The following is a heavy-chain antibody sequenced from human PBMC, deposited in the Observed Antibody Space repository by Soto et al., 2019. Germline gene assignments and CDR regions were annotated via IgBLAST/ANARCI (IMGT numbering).Heavy chain of an antibody. Sequence: SETLSLTCTVSGGSISNFYWSWIRQPPGKGLEWMGYISYSGSTNYNPSLKSRITISVDTSKNQFSLKLTSVTAADAAVYHCARDLRGYSYGYDAFDICGHGTMVTVSS. CDR1: GGSISNFY. CDR3: ARDLRGYSYGYDAFDI. V-gene: IGHV4-59*01. D-gene: IGHD5-18*01. J-gene: IGHJ3*02. CDR2: ISYSGST.